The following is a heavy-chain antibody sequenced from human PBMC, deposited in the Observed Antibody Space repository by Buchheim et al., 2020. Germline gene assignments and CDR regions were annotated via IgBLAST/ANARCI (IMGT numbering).Heavy chain of an antibody. CDR3: AKGTHCGGVCAVDY. Sequence: VQLVESGGALVQPGGSLRLSCVGSAGFSITGNWMHWVRQAPGKGLEWVAVISYDGSNKYYADSVKGRFTISRDNSKNTLYLQMNSLRAEDTAVYYCAKGTHCGGVCAVDYWGQGTL. CDR2: ISYDGSNK. D-gene: IGHD2-21*02. CDR1: AGFSITGNW. V-gene: IGHV3-30*18. J-gene: IGHJ4*02.